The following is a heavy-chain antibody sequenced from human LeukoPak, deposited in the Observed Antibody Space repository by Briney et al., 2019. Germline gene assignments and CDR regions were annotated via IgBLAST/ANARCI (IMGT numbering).Heavy chain of an antibody. CDR3: ARGHYDSSGYSDYYYYYGMDV. CDR2: ISSSSSYI. CDR1: GFTFSSYS. V-gene: IGHV3-21*01. J-gene: IGHJ6*02. D-gene: IGHD3-22*01. Sequence: PGGSLRLSCAASGFTFSSYSMNWVRQAPGKGLEWVSSISSSSSYIYYADSVKGRFTISRDNAKNSLYLQMNSLRAEDTAVYYCARGHYDSSGYSDYYYYYGMDVWGQGTTVTVSS.